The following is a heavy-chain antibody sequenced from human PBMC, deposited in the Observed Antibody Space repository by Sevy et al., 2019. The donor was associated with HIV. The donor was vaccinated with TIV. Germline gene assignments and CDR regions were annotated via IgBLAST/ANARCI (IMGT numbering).Heavy chain of an antibody. CDR1: GFTFSSYS. V-gene: IGHV3-21*01. CDR3: ARSSPAEYYDFWSGYYTSWFDP. CDR2: ISSSSSYI. D-gene: IGHD3-3*01. J-gene: IGHJ5*02. Sequence: GGSLRLSCAASGFTFSSYSMNWVRQAPGKGLEWVSSISSSSSYIYYADSVKGRFTISRDNAKNSLYLQMNSLRAEDTAVYSCARSSPAEYYDFWSGYYTSWFDPWGQGTLVTVSS.